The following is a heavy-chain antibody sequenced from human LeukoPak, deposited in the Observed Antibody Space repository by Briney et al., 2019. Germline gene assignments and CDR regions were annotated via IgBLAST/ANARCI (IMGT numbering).Heavy chain of an antibody. CDR1: GFTFDDYA. CDR2: ISWNSGSI. V-gene: IGHV3-9*01. CDR3: AKDVGSGSYYYFDY. D-gene: IGHD1-26*01. Sequence: GGSLRLSCSASGFTFDDYAMHWVRQAPGKGLEWVSGISWNSGSIGYADSVKGRFTISGDNAKNSLYLQMNSLRAEDTALYYCAKDVGSGSYYYFDYWGQGTLVTVSS. J-gene: IGHJ4*02.